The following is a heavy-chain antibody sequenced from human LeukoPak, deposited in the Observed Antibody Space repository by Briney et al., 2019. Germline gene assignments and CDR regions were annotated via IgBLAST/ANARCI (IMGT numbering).Heavy chain of an antibody. CDR2: IDSSGSTI. J-gene: IGHJ6*04. CDR1: GFSFSTHS. Sequence: GGSLKLSCAASGFSFSTHSVNWVRQAPGEGLEWVSSIDSSGSTIYYADSVKGRFTISRDNAKNSLYLQMNSLRAEDTAVYYCAELGITMIGGVWGKGTTVTISS. V-gene: IGHV3-48*04. CDR3: AELGITMIGGV. D-gene: IGHD3-10*02.